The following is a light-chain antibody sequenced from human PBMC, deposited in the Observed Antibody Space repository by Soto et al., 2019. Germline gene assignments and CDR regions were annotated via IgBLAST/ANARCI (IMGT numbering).Light chain of an antibody. CDR2: DAS. V-gene: IGKV1-33*01. CDR3: QQYDNLPLT. J-gene: IGKJ4*01. CDR1: QDISNY. Sequence: DIHMTQSPSSLSASVGDRVTITCQASQDISNYLNWYQQKPGKAPKLLIYDASNLETGVPSRFSGSGSGTDFTFTISSLQPGDIATYYCQQYDNLPLTFGGGTKVEIK.